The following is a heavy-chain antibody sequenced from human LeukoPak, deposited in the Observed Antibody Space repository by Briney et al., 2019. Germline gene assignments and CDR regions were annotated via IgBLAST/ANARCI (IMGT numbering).Heavy chain of an antibody. V-gene: IGHV3-33*01. Sequence: GGSPRLSCEASGFTFSSYGMHWVRQAPGMGLEWVANIWFDGETEHFADSVKGRFTISRDNFKNTLYLQMNSLRAEDTAVYYCTRDRHGSNGACQNPPGMDVWGQGTTVTVSS. CDR2: IWFDGETE. D-gene: IGHD2-8*01. CDR1: GFTFSSYG. J-gene: IGHJ6*02. CDR3: TRDRHGSNGACQNPPGMDV.